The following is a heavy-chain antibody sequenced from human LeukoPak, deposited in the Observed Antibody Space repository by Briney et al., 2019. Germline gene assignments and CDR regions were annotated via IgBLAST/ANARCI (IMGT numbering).Heavy chain of an antibody. V-gene: IGHV3-73*01. J-gene: IGHJ6*02. CDR1: GFTFSGSA. Sequence: GGSLRLSCAASGFTFSGSAMHWVRQASGKGLEWVGRIRSKANSYATAYAASVKGRFTISRDDSKNTAYLRMNSLKTEDTAVYYCTRRSQGGYDPYGMDVWGQGTTVTVSS. CDR3: TRRSQGGYDPYGMDV. D-gene: IGHD5-12*01. CDR2: IRSKANSYAT.